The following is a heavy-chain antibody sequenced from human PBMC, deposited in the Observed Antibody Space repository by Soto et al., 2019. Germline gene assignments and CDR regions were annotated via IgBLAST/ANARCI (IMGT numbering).Heavy chain of an antibody. V-gene: IGHV3-53*01. J-gene: IGHJ6*02. Sequence: PGGSLRLSCAASGFTVSSNYMSWVRQAPGKGLEWVSVIYSGGSTYYADSVKGRFTISRDNSKNTLYLQMNSPRAEDTAVYYCARYFGSGSYQDYYYYGMDVWGQGTTVTVSS. CDR2: IYSGGST. CDR3: ARYFGSGSYQDYYYYGMDV. D-gene: IGHD3-10*01. CDR1: GFTVSSNY.